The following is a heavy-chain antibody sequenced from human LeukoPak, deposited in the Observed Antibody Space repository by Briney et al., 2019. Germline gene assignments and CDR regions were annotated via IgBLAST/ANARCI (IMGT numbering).Heavy chain of an antibody. J-gene: IGHJ4*02. CDR2: ISGSGGST. V-gene: IGHV3-23*01. Sequence: GGSLRLSCAASGLTFSSYAMSWVRQAPGKGLEWVSAISGSGGSTYYADSVKGRFTISRDNSKNTLYLQMNSLRAEDTAVYYCAKGGGYGDYFDYWGQGTLVTVSS. CDR1: GLTFSSYA. D-gene: IGHD4-17*01. CDR3: AKGGGYGDYFDY.